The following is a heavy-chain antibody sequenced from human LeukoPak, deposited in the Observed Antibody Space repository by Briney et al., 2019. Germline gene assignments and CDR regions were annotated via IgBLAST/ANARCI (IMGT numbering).Heavy chain of an antibody. CDR1: GFAFTNAW. J-gene: IGHJ6*03. V-gene: IGHV3-15*01. Sequence: GGSLRLSCAASGFAFTNAWMSWVRQAPGKGLEWVGRIKSKIDGGTTDYAAPVKGRFTISRDDSKNTLYLQMNSLKTEDTAVYYCTTDHQTTISPYYYYYYMDVWGKGTTVTVSS. D-gene: IGHD4-11*01. CDR3: TTDHQTTISPYYYYYYMDV. CDR2: IKSKIDGGTT.